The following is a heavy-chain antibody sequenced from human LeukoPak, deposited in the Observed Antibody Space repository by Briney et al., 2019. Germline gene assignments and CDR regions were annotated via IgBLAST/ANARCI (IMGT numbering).Heavy chain of an antibody. CDR3: TRSTSDSSSSRFDY. CDR2: IRSKANGYAT. J-gene: IGHJ4*02. Sequence: GGSLKLSCAVSGFTFSGSAMHWVRQASGKGLEWVCRIRSKANGYATAYAASVKGKFTISRDDSKSTAYLQMNSLKAEDTAVYYCTRSTSDSSSSRFDYWGQGALVTVSS. V-gene: IGHV3-73*01. D-gene: IGHD3-22*01. CDR1: GFTFSGSA.